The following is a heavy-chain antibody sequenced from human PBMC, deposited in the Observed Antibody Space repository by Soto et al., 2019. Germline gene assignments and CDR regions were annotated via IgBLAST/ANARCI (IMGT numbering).Heavy chain of an antibody. CDR1: GFTFSSYA. J-gene: IGHJ6*02. Sequence: HPGGSLRLSCAASGFTFSSYAMHWVRQAPGKGLEWVAVISYDGSNKYYADSVKGRFTISRDNSKNTLYLQMNSLRAEDTAVYYCARENGKPIYYYYGMDVWGQGTTVTVSS. V-gene: IGHV3-30-3*01. D-gene: IGHD2-8*01. CDR2: ISYDGSNK. CDR3: ARENGKPIYYYYGMDV.